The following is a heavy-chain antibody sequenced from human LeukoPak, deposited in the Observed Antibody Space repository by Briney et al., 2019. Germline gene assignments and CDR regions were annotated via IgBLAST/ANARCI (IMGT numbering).Heavy chain of an antibody. V-gene: IGHV3-74*01. CDR1: GFTFSSHL. J-gene: IGHJ6*02. D-gene: IGHD3-3*01. CDR2: ISSDGTYT. Sequence: PGGSLILSCAASGFTFSSHLMHWVRQAPGKGLVWVSRISSDGTYTNYADSVRGRFTISRDNAKNTLYLQMNSLRAEDTAVYYCARSDDFWSGSSYYYYYGMDVWGQGTTVTVSS. CDR3: ARSDDFWSGSSYYYYYGMDV.